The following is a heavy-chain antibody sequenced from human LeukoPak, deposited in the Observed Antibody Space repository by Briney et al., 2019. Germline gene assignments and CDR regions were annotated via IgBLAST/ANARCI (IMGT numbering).Heavy chain of an antibody. D-gene: IGHD1-26*01. Sequence: PGRSLRLSCAASGFTFSSYGMHWVRQAPGKGLEWVAVISYDGSNKYYADSVKGRFTISRDNSKNTLYLQMNSLRAEDTAVYYCARALRVVGATSGGAFDIWGQGTMDTVSS. CDR1: GFTFSSYG. J-gene: IGHJ3*02. CDR2: ISYDGSNK. V-gene: IGHV3-30*03. CDR3: ARALRVVGATSGGAFDI.